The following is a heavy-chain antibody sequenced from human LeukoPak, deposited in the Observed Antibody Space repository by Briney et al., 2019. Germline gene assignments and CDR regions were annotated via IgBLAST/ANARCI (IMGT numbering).Heavy chain of an antibody. Sequence: ASVKVSCKAPGYTFTGYYMHWVRQAPGQGLEWMGWINPNSGGTNYAQKFQGRVTMTRDTSISTAYMELSRLRSDDTAVYYCARDPTVAGIFGSLDPWGQGTLVTVSS. CDR1: GYTFTGYY. CDR2: INPNSGGT. J-gene: IGHJ5*02. V-gene: IGHV1-2*02. D-gene: IGHD6-19*01. CDR3: ARDPTVAGIFGSLDP.